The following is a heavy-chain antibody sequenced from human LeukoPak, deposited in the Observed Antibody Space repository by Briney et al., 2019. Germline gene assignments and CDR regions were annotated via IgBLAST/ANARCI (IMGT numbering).Heavy chain of an antibody. CDR3: ARDLLPDAFDI. Sequence: PGGSLRLSCAASGFTFSNYWMSWVRQAPGKGLEWVANIKQDGSEKYYVDSVKGRFTISRDNAKNSLYLQMNSLRAEDTAVYYCARDLLPDAFDIWGQGTMVTVSS. J-gene: IGHJ3*02. V-gene: IGHV3-7*01. CDR2: IKQDGSEK. CDR1: GFTFSNYW.